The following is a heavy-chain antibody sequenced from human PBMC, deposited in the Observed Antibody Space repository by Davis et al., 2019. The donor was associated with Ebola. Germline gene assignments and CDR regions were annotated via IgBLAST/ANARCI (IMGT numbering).Heavy chain of an antibody. Sequence: GSLRLSCAASGFTFSSYAMSWIRQPPGKGLEWIGEINHSGSTNYNPSLKSRVTISVDTSKNQFSLKLSSVTAADTAVYYCAGVLVGWFDPWGQGTLVTVSS. D-gene: IGHD4/OR15-4a*01. V-gene: IGHV4-34*08. CDR3: AGVLVGWFDP. J-gene: IGHJ5*02. CDR1: GFTFSSYA. CDR2: INHSGST.